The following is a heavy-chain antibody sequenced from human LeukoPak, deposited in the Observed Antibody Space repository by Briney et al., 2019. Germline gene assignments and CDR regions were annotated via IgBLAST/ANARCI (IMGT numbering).Heavy chain of an antibody. J-gene: IGHJ4*02. CDR2: IWYDGSNK. CDR3: AREGPLGNSQFDY. D-gene: IGHD2/OR15-2a*01. V-gene: IGHV3-30*02. CDR1: GFTFSSYG. Sequence: HPGGSLRLSCAASGFTFSSYGMHWVRQAPGKGLEWVALIWYDGSNKYYADSVKGRLTISRDNSKNTLYLQMNSLRAEDTAVYYCAREGPLGNSQFDYWGQGTLVTVSS.